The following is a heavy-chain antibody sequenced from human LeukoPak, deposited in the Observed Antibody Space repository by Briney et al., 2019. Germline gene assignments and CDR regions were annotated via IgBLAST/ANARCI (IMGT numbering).Heavy chain of an antibody. V-gene: IGHV1-3*01. CDR2: INAGNGNT. J-gene: IGHJ1*01. Sequence: GASVKVSCKASGYTFTSYAMHWVRQAPGQRLEWMGWINAGNGNTKYSQEFQGRVTITRDTSASTAYMELSRLRSDDTAVYYCARDPGWPIPAGYFQHWGQGTLVTVSS. D-gene: IGHD6-19*01. CDR1: GYTFTSYA. CDR3: ARDPGWPIPAGYFQH.